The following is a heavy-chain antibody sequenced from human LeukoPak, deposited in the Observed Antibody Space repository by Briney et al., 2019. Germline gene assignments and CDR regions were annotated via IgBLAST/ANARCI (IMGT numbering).Heavy chain of an antibody. D-gene: IGHD3-10*01. Sequence: SETLSLTCAVYGGSFSGYYWSWIRQPPGKGLEWIGEINHSGSTNYNPSLKSRVTISVDTSKNQFSLKLSSVTAADTAVYYCVRGALRFGETIDYWGQGTLVTVSS. CDR3: VRGALRFGETIDY. CDR1: GGSFSGYY. V-gene: IGHV4-34*01. J-gene: IGHJ4*02. CDR2: INHSGST.